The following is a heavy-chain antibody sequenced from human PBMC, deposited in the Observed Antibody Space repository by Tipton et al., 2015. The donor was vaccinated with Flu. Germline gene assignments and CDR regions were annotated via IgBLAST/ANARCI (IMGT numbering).Heavy chain of an antibody. CDR3: AKVPHSGWYFDL. V-gene: IGHV4-59*01. CDR1: GDSIGSRYY. Sequence: QVQLVQSGAEVKPSQTLSLTCTVSGDSIGSRYYWGWIRQPPGKGLEWIGYSYYTGITNYNPSLKSRVTISVDTSRNQFSLKLTSVTAADTAVYYCAKVPHSGWYFDLWGRGTLVTVSS. J-gene: IGHJ2*01. CDR2: SYYTGIT. D-gene: IGHD3-10*01.